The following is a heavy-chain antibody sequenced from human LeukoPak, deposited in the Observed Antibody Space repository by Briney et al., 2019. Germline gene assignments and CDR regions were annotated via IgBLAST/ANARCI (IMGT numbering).Heavy chain of an antibody. CDR1: GFTFSGSA. J-gene: IGHJ4*02. CDR2: IRSKANSYAT. V-gene: IGHV3-73*01. CDR3: AKRSYDSSGPIDSPFDS. Sequence: GGTLRLSCAASGFTFSGSAMHWVRQASGKGLEWVGRIRSKANSYATAYAASVKGRFTISRDDSKNTAYLQMNSLRAEDTAVYYCAKRSYDSSGPIDSPFDSWGQGTLVTVSS. D-gene: IGHD3-22*01.